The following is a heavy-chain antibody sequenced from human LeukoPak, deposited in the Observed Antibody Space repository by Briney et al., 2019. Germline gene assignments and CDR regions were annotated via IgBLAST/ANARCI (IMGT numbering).Heavy chain of an antibody. CDR2: IKQDGSEK. CDR1: GFTFSSYW. V-gene: IGHV3-7*01. CDR3: ARGTFFGVATTSLDY. J-gene: IGHJ4*02. Sequence: PGGSLRLSCAASGFTFSSYWMSWVRQAPGKGLEWVANIKQDGSEKYYVDSVKGRFTVSRDNAKNSLYLQMNSLRAEDTAVYYCARGTFFGVATTSLDYWGQGTLVTVSS. D-gene: IGHD3-3*01.